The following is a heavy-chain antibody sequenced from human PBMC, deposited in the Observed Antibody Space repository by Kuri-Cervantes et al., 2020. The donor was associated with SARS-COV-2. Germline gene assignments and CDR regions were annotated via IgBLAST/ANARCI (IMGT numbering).Heavy chain of an antibody. Sequence: GESLKISCAASGFSFSSFGIHWVRQAPGKGLEWVAYIRYDGSNKYYADSVKGRFTISRDISKSTLYLQMNSLRAEDTAVYYCARLKYHPTHLNKNFDYWGQGTLVTVSS. D-gene: IGHD2-2*01. J-gene: IGHJ4*02. CDR3: ARLKYHPTHLNKNFDY. CDR2: IRYDGSNK. CDR1: GFSFSSFG. V-gene: IGHV3-30*02.